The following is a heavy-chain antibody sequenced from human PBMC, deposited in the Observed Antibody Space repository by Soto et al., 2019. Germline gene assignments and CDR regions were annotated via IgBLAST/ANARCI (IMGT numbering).Heavy chain of an antibody. CDR2: ISGNGART. CDR1: GFTFSSHA. CDR3: MNDNHWSDAG. V-gene: IGHV3-23*01. J-gene: IGHJ4*02. Sequence: GGSLRLSCAASGFTFSSHAMTWVRQAPGKGLEWVSIISGNGARTYYADSVKGRFTVSRDNSRNTVYLQMNSLRAEDTALYYCMNDNHWSDAGWGQGALVTVSS.